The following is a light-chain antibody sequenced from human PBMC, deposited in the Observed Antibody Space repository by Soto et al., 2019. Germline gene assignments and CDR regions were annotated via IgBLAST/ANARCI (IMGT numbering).Light chain of an antibody. CDR3: QQFNSYPLR. J-gene: IGKJ4*01. V-gene: IGKV1-9*01. Sequence: IDLIRVTFFLSACFGCRVIITCWVSQGIRSYLAWYQQKLVKAAKLLTFPVSTLQSAITSMLSATGSESKYTLTISSLQPEGFASYYCQQFNSYPLRFGGGTKVDIK. CDR1: QGIRSY. CDR2: PVS.